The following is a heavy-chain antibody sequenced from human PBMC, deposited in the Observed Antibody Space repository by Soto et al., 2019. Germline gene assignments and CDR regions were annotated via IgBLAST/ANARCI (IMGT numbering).Heavy chain of an antibody. V-gene: IGHV1-18*04. J-gene: IGHJ5*02. D-gene: IGHD5-12*01. Sequence: QLQLVQSGAEVERPGASVRVSCKAYGYPFSKYGIRWIRQAPGQGLEWMGWIKPDNGDTNYAQKFQGRVTMTKDTSSNTAYMELRSLRSDDTAVYYCENSYDSGFDPWGQGTLVSVSS. CDR2: IKPDNGDT. CDR3: ENSYDSGFDP. CDR1: GYPFSKYG.